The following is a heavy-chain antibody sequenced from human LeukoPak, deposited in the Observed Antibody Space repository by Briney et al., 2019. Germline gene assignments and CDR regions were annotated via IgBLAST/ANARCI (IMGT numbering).Heavy chain of an antibody. V-gene: IGHV3-23*01. CDR3: AKDPYDFWSGYYGFDY. CDR1: GFTFSSYA. CDR2: ISGSGGST. D-gene: IGHD3-3*01. Sequence: PGGSLRLSCAASGFTFSSYAMSWVRPAPGKGLEWVSAISGSGGSTYYADSVKGRLTISRDNSKNTLYLQMNSMRAEDTAVYYCAKDPYDFWSGYYGFDYWGQGTLVTVSS. J-gene: IGHJ4*02.